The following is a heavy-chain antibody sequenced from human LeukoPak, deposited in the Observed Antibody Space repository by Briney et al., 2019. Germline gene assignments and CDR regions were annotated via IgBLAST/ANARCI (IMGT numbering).Heavy chain of an antibody. D-gene: IGHD4-11*01. CDR3: ARGNYYRMDA. V-gene: IGHV3-7*01. Sequence: GGSLRLSCAASGFTFNTYWMAWVRQAPGKGLEWVATIKEDGSEKHYVDSVKGRFTISRDNAKNSLYVQMNSLRAEDTAVYYCARGNYYRMDAWGKGTTVTVSS. CDR1: GFTFNTYW. J-gene: IGHJ6*03. CDR2: IKEDGSEK.